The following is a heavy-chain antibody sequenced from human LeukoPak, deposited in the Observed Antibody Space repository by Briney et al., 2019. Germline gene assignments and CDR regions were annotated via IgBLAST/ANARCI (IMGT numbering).Heavy chain of an antibody. V-gene: IGHV4-34*01. J-gene: IGHJ4*02. Sequence: SETLSLTCAVYGGSFSGYYWSWIRQPPGKALESIGHIHYSGSTYYTPSLQSRVTISVDTSKNQFSLKLSSVTAADTAVYYCARTMGLHLNQYYFDYWGQGTLVTVSS. CDR1: GGSFSGYY. D-gene: IGHD2-8*01. CDR3: ARTMGLHLNQYYFDY. CDR2: IHYSGST.